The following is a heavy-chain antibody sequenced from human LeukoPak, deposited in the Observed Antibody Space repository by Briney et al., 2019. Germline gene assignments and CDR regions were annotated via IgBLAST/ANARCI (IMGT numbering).Heavy chain of an antibody. CDR2: INSDGSST. V-gene: IGHV3-74*01. Sequence: PGGSLRVSCAGSGFTFSTYWMHWVRQAPGEGLVWVSRINSDGSSTSYADSVKGRFTISRDNARNTLYLQMNSLRAEDTAVYYCARGDRHPGYWGQGTLVTVSS. CDR1: GFTFSTYW. CDR3: ARGDRHPGY. J-gene: IGHJ4*02.